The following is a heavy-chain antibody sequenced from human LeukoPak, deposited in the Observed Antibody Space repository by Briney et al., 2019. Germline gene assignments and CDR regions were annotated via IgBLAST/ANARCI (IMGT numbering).Heavy chain of an antibody. J-gene: IGHJ2*01. Sequence: SVKVSCKASGGTFGSYAISGVRQAPGQGREWMGGIIPIFGTANYAQKFQGSVTITADESTSTAYMELSSLRSEDTAVYYCASNTVAGGYWYFDLWGRGTLVTVSS. CDR2: IIPIFGTA. CDR3: ASNTVAGGYWYFDL. D-gene: IGHD6-19*01. CDR1: GGTFGSYA. V-gene: IGHV1-69*01.